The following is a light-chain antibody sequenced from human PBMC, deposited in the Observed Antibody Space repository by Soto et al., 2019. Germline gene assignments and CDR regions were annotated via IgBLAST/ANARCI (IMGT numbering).Light chain of an antibody. CDR1: YYNIGKNL. CDR2: KTN. Sequence: QSALTQPPSASGTPGQGITMSCSGGYYNIGKNLVYWYQQRPGTAPKLLIYKTNQRPSGVPDRFSGSKSGSSASLAISGLRSEDEADYSCAAWDDSLSAGVFGGGTKLTVL. V-gene: IGLV1-47*01. CDR3: AAWDDSLSAGV. J-gene: IGLJ3*02.